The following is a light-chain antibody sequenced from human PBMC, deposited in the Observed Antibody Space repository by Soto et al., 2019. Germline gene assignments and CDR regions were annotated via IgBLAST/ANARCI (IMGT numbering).Light chain of an antibody. Sequence: DVVMTQSPLSLPVTLGQPASISCRSSQSLVSSDGNTFLNWFHQKPGQTPRRPIYKVSNRDSGVQERFSGSESGTDFTLKISRVEAEDVGVYYCMQGTHRPRTFGQGTKVAIK. J-gene: IGKJ1*01. CDR1: QSLVSSDGNTF. CDR2: KVS. CDR3: MQGTHRPRT. V-gene: IGKV2-30*01.